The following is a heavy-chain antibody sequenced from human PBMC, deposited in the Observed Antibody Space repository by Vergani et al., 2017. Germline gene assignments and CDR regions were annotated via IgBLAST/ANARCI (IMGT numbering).Heavy chain of an antibody. J-gene: IGHJ6*02. D-gene: IGHD3-10*01. CDR3: ATYGSGSFYYYYGMDV. V-gene: IGHV1-8*01. CDR2: MNHNSGNT. CDR1: GYTFTSYD. Sequence: QVQLVQSGAEVKKPGASVKVSCKASGYTFTSYDINWVRQATGQGLEWMGWMNHNSGNTGYAQKFQGRVTMTRNTSISTAYMELSSLRSEDTAVYYCATYGSGSFYYYYGMDVWGQGTTVTVSS.